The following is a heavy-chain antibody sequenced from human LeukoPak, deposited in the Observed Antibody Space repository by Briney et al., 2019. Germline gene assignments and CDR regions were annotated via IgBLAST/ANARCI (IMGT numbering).Heavy chain of an antibody. CDR1: GGSISGYY. Sequence: SETLSLTCSVSGGSISGYYWTWSRQPAGKGLEWIGRVYTSGSTNYNPSLKTRLTMSVDTSKNQFSLKLSSVTAADTAVYYCARLITGTTTAFDIWGQGTMVTVSS. CDR3: ARLITGTTTAFDI. D-gene: IGHD1-7*01. J-gene: IGHJ3*02. CDR2: VYTSGST. V-gene: IGHV4-4*07.